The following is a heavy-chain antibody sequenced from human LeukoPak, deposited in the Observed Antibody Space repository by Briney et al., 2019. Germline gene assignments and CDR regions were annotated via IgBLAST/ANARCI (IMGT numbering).Heavy chain of an antibody. V-gene: IGHV3-23*01. D-gene: IGHD6-13*01. CDR1: GFTFSSYA. Sequence: GGSLRLSCAASGFTFSSYAMTWVRQAPGKGLEWVSTIRGSDDSTFYAASVKGRFTISRDNPMNTLHLQMSSLRAEDTAVYYCAKVVAAADPYYFDYCGQGTLVTVSS. J-gene: IGHJ4*02. CDR2: IRGSDDST. CDR3: AKVVAAADPYYFDY.